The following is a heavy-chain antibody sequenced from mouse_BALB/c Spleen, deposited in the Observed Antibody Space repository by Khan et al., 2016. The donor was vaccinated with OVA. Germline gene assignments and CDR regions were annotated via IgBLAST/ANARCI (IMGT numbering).Heavy chain of an antibody. CDR3: AKNYRYDVDFDY. CDR2: IYPFNDDT. D-gene: IGHD2-14*01. Sequence: VQLQQSGPELVKPGASVKMSCEASGYTFTSYVIHWVKQKPGQGLEWIGYIYPFNDDTKYNEKFKGKATLTSDTSSSTAYMELRSLTSEDPAVYYCAKNYRYDVDFDYWGQGTALTVSS. J-gene: IGHJ2*01. CDR1: GYTFTSYV. V-gene: IGHV1S136*01.